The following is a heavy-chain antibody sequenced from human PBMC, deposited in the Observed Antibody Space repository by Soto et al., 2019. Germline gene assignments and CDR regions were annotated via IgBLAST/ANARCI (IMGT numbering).Heavy chain of an antibody. CDR3: ARAASIAARPDPGTFDI. Sequence: SETLSLTCAVYGGSFSGYYWSWIRQPPGKGLEWIGEINHSGSTNYNPSLKSRVTISVDTSKNQFSLKLSSVTAADTAVYYCARAASIAARPDPGTFDIWGQGTMVTVSS. J-gene: IGHJ3*02. V-gene: IGHV4-34*01. D-gene: IGHD6-6*01. CDR1: GGSFSGYY. CDR2: INHSGST.